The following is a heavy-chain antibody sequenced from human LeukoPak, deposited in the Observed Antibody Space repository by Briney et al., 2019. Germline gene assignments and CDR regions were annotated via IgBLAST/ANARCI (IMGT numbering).Heavy chain of an antibody. Sequence: GESLKISCQGSGYRFTSYWIAWVRQMPGKGLEWMGIIYPDDSDTRYSPSFQGQVTISVDKSISTAYLQWSSLKASDTAIYYCAKSASLQPLDFWGHGTLVTVSS. J-gene: IGHJ4*01. CDR1: GYRFTSYW. D-gene: IGHD2-2*02. CDR3: AKSASLQPLDF. V-gene: IGHV5-51*01. CDR2: IYPDDSDT.